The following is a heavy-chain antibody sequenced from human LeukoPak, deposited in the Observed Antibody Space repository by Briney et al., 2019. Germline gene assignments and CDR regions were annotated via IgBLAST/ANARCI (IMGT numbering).Heavy chain of an antibody. CDR2: VWYDGRNR. V-gene: IGHV3-33*06. D-gene: IGHD2-2*01. CDR3: AKDKQVPAATFDY. Sequence: GGSLRLSCAASGYTFSRHGIHWVRQAPGKGLEWVAVVWYDGRNRDYADSVKGRFTISKDNSNNMVFLQMDRLRAEDTAVYYCAKDKQVPAATFDYWGQGTLVTVSS. CDR1: GYTFSRHG. J-gene: IGHJ4*02.